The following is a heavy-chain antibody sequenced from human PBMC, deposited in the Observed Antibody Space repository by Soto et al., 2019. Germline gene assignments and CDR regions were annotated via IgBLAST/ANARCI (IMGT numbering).Heavy chain of an antibody. V-gene: IGHV5-51*01. D-gene: IGHD3-3*01. CDR2: VYPGDSDT. Sequence: GASLKIYCNASGYTFSTYWIAWVRQMPGKGLEWMGVVYPGDSDTRYSPSFEGHVTISADKSINTAYLQWGSLKASDTAMYYCARHELSKILGVVLTARMDVWGQGTTVTVSS. CDR1: GYTFSTYW. J-gene: IGHJ6*02. CDR3: ARHELSKILGVVLTARMDV.